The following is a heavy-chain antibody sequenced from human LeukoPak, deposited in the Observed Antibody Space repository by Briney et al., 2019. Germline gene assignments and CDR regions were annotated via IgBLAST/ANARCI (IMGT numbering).Heavy chain of an antibody. J-gene: IGHJ5*02. Sequence: PGGSLRLSCAASGFTFSSYWMNWVRQAPGKGLEWVSAISGSGGSTYYADSVKGRFTISRDNSKNTLYLQMNSLRAEDTAVYYCAKVLSSGSYGFDPWGQGTLVTVSS. D-gene: IGHD3-10*01. V-gene: IGHV3-23*01. CDR3: AKVLSSGSYGFDP. CDR1: GFTFSSYW. CDR2: ISGSGGST.